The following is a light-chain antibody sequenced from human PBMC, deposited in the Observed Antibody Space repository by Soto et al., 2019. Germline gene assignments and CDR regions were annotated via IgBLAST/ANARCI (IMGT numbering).Light chain of an antibody. J-gene: IGKJ3*01. CDR3: QSLFT. Sequence: EIVLTQSPATLSLSPGERATLSCRASQSVSNYLAWYQQKPGQAPRLLIYDVTNRATGIPARFSGSGSGTDFALNISSLEPEDFAVYYCQSLFTFGPGTKVDIK. V-gene: IGKV3-11*01. CDR1: QSVSNY. CDR2: DVT.